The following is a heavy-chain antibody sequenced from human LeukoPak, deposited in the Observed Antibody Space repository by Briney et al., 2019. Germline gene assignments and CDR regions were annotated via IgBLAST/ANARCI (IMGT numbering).Heavy chain of an antibody. D-gene: IGHD5-18*01. Sequence: SETLSLTCTVSGASFNSDDQYWNWIRQSPGKGLEWIGSIHPSGMLYNNPSLESRVTMSRDTSKKQFSLNLSSVTAADSAVYYCSASNQLWLRGLFDYWGQGTLVTVSS. CDR1: GASFNSDDQY. CDR2: IHPSGML. V-gene: IGHV4-39*07. CDR3: SASNQLWLRGLFDY. J-gene: IGHJ4*02.